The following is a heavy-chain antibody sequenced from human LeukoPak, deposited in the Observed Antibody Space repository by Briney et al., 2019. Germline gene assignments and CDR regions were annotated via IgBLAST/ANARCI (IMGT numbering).Heavy chain of an antibody. CDR2: IYYSGST. V-gene: IGHV4-39*01. CDR1: GGSISSSSYY. CDR3: ARHEWGITNAFDI. D-gene: IGHD1-14*01. J-gene: IGHJ3*02. Sequence: SETLSLTCTVSGGSISSSSYYWGWICQPPGKRLERIGSIYYSGSTYYNPSLKSPFIISVETSKNEFSLKLSSVTATDTAVYYCARHEWGITNAFDIWGQGAMVTVSS.